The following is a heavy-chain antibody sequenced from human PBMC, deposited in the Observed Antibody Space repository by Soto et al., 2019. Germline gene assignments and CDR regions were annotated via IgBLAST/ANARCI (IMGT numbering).Heavy chain of an antibody. D-gene: IGHD6-19*01. J-gene: IGHJ6*02. CDR1: GYSFTSYW. Sequence: GESLKISCKGSGYSFTSYWIGWVRQMPGKGLEWMGIIYPGDSDTRYSPSFQGQVTISADKSISTAYLQWSSLKASDTAMYYCARRDSSGWYASSYYYYGMDVWGQGTTVTV. CDR2: IYPGDSDT. V-gene: IGHV5-51*01. CDR3: ARRDSSGWYASSYYYYGMDV.